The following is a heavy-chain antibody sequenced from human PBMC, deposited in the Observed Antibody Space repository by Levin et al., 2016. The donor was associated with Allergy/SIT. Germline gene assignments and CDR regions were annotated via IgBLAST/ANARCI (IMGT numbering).Heavy chain of an antibody. Sequence: ASVKVSCKASGGTFSSYAISWVRQAPGQGLEWLGGINSHNGNTNYAEKFQGRVTMTTDTSTNTAYMEMRSLRSDDTALYYCARDTYCNGDSCYAFGVWGQGTMVTVSS. J-gene: IGHJ3*01. V-gene: IGHV1-18*01. CDR2: INSHNGNT. CDR3: ARDTYCNGDSCYAFGV. CDR1: GGTFSSYA. D-gene: IGHD2-21*01.